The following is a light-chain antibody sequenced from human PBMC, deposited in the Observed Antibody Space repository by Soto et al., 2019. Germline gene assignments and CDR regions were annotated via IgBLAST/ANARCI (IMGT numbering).Light chain of an antibody. CDR1: QSVNSSY. V-gene: IGKV3D-20*01. Sequence: EIVLTQSPATLSLSPGERATLSCGATQSVNSSYLACYQQKPGLAPRLLIYDASNRATGIPDRFSGSGAGTDFILTFSSLDPEDFAVYYCQQYGSSPLTFDQGKRLEIK. CDR3: QQYGSSPLT. CDR2: DAS. J-gene: IGKJ5*01.